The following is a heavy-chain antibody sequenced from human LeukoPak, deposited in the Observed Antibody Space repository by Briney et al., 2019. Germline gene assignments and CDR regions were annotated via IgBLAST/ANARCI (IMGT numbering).Heavy chain of an antibody. D-gene: IGHD3-10*01. CDR1: GGSISSYY. CDR2: IYYSGST. Sequence: SETLSLTCTVSGGSISSYYWSWIRQPPGKGLEWIGYIYYSGSTNYNPSLKSRVTISVDTSKNQFSLKLSSVTAADTAVYYCARDERFGELLGWFDPWGQGTLVTVSS. CDR3: ARDERFGELLGWFDP. J-gene: IGHJ5*02. V-gene: IGHV4-59*01.